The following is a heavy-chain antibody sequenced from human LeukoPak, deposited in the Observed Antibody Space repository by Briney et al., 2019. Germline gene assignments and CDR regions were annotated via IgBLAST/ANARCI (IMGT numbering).Heavy chain of an antibody. CDR2: ISYSGST. D-gene: IGHD3-16*01. CDR3: ARVNPVTTMGDRFDP. CDR1: GASISSSSYS. V-gene: IGHV4-39*07. Sequence: PSETLSLTCTVSGASISSSSYSWAWIRQPPGKGLEWIGTISYSGSTYYNPSLRSRVTISADTSKNQLSLKLSSLTAADTAVYYCARVNPVTTMGDRFDPWGQGSLVTVSS. J-gene: IGHJ5*02.